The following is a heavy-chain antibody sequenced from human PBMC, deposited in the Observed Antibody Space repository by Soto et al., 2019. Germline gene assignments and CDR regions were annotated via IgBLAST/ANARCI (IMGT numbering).Heavy chain of an antibody. CDR1: GFTFSNAW. CDR3: TTGINIVATIHEIDY. Sequence: EVQLVESGGGLVKPGGSLRLSCAASGFTFSNAWMSWVRQAPGKGLEWVGRIKSKTDGGTTDYAAPVKGRFTISRDDSKNTLYLQMNSLKTEDTAVYYCTTGINIVATIHEIDYWGQGTLVTVSS. CDR2: IKSKTDGGTT. J-gene: IGHJ4*02. D-gene: IGHD5-12*01. V-gene: IGHV3-15*01.